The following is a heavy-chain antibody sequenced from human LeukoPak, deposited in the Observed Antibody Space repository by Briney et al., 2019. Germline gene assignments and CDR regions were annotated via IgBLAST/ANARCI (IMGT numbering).Heavy chain of an antibody. V-gene: IGHV4-39*07. D-gene: IGHD4-23*01. J-gene: IGHJ4*02. CDR1: GGSISSTSYY. CDR3: ARVAMDYGGNPYYFDY. Sequence: SETLSLTCSVSGGSISSTSYYWGWIRQPPEKGLEWIGSIYYTGGTYYSPSLKSRVTISVDTSKNQFSLKLSSVTAADTAVYYCARVAMDYGGNPYYFDYWGQGTLVTVSS. CDR2: IYYTGGT.